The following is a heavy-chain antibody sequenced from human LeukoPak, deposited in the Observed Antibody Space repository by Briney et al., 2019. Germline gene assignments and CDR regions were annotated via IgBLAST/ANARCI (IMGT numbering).Heavy chain of an antibody. V-gene: IGHV1-2*02. D-gene: IGHD5-12*01. CDR3: ARVAEPTIPLGAFDI. CDR1: GYIFTGYY. J-gene: IGHJ3*02. CDR2: INPNTGGT. Sequence: ASVKVSCKASGYIFTGYYMHWVRQAPGQGLEWMGWINPNTGGTNYAQMFQGRVTMTRDTSISTAYMELRRLRSDDTAVYYCARVAEPTIPLGAFDIWGQGTMVTVSS.